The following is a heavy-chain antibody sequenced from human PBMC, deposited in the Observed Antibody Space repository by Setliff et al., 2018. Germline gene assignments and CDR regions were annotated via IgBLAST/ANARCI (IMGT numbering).Heavy chain of an antibody. V-gene: IGHV4-39*07. CDR2: MYYSGST. Sequence: SETLSLTCTVSGGSISSGSYYWGWIRQSPGKGLEWIGSMYYSGSTYYNPSLKGRVTLSVDTTKNQFSLKLTSMTAADTAVYFCRLWSHSYHNDYWGQGTLVTVPQ. CDR1: GGSISSGSYY. D-gene: IGHD3-16*02. CDR3: RLWSHSYHNDY. J-gene: IGHJ4*02.